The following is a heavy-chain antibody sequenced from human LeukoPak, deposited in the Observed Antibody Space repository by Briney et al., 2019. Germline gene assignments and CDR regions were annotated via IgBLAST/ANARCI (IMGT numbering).Heavy chain of an antibody. D-gene: IGHD6-13*01. CDR1: GGSISSSSYY. CDR2: IYYSGST. Sequence: SETLSLTCTVSGGSISSSSYYWGWIRQPPGKGLEWIGSIYYSGSTYYNPSLKSRVTISVDTSKNQFSLKLSSVTAADTAVYYCARRVPRNTPAAYFDYWGQGTLVTVSS. J-gene: IGHJ4*02. V-gene: IGHV4-39*01. CDR3: ARRVPRNTPAAYFDY.